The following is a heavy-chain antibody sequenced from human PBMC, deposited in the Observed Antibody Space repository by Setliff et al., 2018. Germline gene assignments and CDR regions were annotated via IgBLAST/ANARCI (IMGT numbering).Heavy chain of an antibody. CDR2: IYHSGST. CDR1: GGSISSGDYY. D-gene: IGHD5-12*01. CDR3: ARLYGGYSGYWYFDL. V-gene: IGHV4-30-4*08. Sequence: SETLSLTCTVSGGSISSGDYYWSWIRQPPGKGLEWIGYIYHSGSTYYNPSLKSRVTISIDTSKNQFSLKLSSVTAADTAVYYCARLYGGYSGYWYFDLWGRGTLVTVSS. J-gene: IGHJ2*01.